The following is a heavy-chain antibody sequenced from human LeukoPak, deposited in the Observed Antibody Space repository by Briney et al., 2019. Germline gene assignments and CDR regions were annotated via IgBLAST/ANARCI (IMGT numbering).Heavy chain of an antibody. D-gene: IGHD3-10*01. CDR2: IIPIFGTA. CDR1: GGTFSSYA. Sequence: GASVKVSCKASGGTFSSYAISWVRQAPGQGLEWMGGIIPIFGTANYAQKFQGRVTITTDESTSTAYMELSSLRSEDTAVYYCATYYYGSGSHFDPWGQGTLVTVSS. V-gene: IGHV1-69*05. J-gene: IGHJ5*02. CDR3: ATYYYGSGSHFDP.